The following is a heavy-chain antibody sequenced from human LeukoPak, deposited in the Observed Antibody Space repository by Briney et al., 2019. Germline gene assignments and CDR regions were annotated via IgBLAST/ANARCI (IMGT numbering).Heavy chain of an antibody. CDR1: GFTFRRSA. CDR2: ISGRGGDT. V-gene: IGHV3-23*01. J-gene: IGHJ4*02. Sequence: GGSLRLSCAASGFTFRRSAMTWVRQVPGKGLEWVSTISGRGGDTDYADSVKGRFIISRDSSENTLYLQMHSLGVEDTGVYYCAKGLWASTVGATGIFFDYWGQGIQVTVSS. CDR3: AKGLWASTVGATGIFFDY. D-gene: IGHD1-26*01.